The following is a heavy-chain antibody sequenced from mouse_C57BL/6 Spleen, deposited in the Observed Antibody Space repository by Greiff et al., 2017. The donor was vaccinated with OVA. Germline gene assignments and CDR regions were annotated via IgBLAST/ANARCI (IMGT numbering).Heavy chain of an antibody. V-gene: IGHV1-18*01. J-gene: IGHJ4*01. D-gene: IGHD1-1*01. CDR3: ARHYYGSSYAMDY. CDR2: INPNNGGT. CDR1: GYTFTDYN. Sequence: EVQGVESGPELVKPGASVKIPCKASGYTFTDYNMDWVKQSHGKSLEWIGDINPNNGGTIYNQKFKGKATLTVDKSSSTAYMELRRLTSEDTAVYYCARHYYGSSYAMDYWGQGTSVTVSS.